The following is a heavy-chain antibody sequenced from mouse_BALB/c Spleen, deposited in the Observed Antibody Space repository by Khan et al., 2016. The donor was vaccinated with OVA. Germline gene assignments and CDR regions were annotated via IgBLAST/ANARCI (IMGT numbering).Heavy chain of an antibody. J-gene: IGHJ3*01. CDR1: GYTFTSYT. V-gene: IGHV1-4*01. CDR3: VTDWAYHRNDDLFTY. Sequence: QVRLQQSGAELVRPGASVKMSCKASGYTFTSYTIYWIKLRPGQGLEWIGYINPSNAYTNYNQRFKDKATLTADKSSTTVYIQLSSLTSDDSAVFYCVTDWAYHRNDDLFTYWGHGTLVTVSA. D-gene: IGHD2-14*01. CDR2: INPSNAYT.